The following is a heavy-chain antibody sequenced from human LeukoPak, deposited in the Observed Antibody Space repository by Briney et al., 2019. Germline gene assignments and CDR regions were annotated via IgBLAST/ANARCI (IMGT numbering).Heavy chain of an antibody. Sequence: SETLSLTCTVSGYSISSGYYWGWIRQPPGKGLEWIGSIYYSGSTYYNPSLKSRVTISVDTSKNQFSLKLSSVTAADTAVYYCAREVHSSGYYSDWGQGTLVTVSS. V-gene: IGHV4-38-2*02. D-gene: IGHD3-22*01. CDR3: AREVHSSGYYSD. CDR2: IYYSGST. CDR1: GYSISSGYY. J-gene: IGHJ4*02.